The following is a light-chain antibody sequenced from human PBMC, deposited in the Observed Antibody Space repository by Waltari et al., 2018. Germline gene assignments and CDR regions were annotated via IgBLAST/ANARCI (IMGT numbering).Light chain of an antibody. CDR1: SGHSSNV. V-gene: IGLV4-69*01. CDR3: QTGGHGTWV. CDR2: VNSDGSH. J-gene: IGLJ3*02. Sequence: QLVLTQSPSASASLGASVKLTCTPRSGHSSNVVAWLPQRPEKGPRYLMKVNSDGSHSKGDEIPDRFSGSSSGAERYLTISSLQSEDEADYYCQTGGHGTWVFGGGTKLTVL.